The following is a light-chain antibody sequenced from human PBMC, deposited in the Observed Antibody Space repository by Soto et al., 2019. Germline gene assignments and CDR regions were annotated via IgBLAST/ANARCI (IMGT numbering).Light chain of an antibody. J-gene: IGKJ4*01. Sequence: EIVMTQSPATLSVSPGERATLSSRASQGVGRKLAWYQQKPGQAPRLLIYGASTRATGIPARFSGTGSGTEFTLTISSLQSEDFAVYYCQQYNNWPPLTFGGGTKVEIK. CDR2: GAS. CDR1: QGVGRK. CDR3: QQYNNWPPLT. V-gene: IGKV3-15*01.